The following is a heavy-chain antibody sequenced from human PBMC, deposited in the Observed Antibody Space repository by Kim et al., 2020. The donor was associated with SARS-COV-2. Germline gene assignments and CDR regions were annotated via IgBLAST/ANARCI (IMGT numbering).Heavy chain of an antibody. V-gene: IGHV4-61*01. CDR1: GGSVSSGSYY. Sequence: SETLSLTCTVSGGSVSSGSYYWSWIRQPPGKGLEWIGYIYYSGSTNYNPSLKSRVTISVDTSKNKFSLKLSSVTAADTAVYYCATGMVGEAVAGTHLLFDYWGQGTLVTVSS. D-gene: IGHD6-19*01. CDR3: ATGMVGEAVAGTHLLFDY. CDR2: IYYSGST. J-gene: IGHJ4*02.